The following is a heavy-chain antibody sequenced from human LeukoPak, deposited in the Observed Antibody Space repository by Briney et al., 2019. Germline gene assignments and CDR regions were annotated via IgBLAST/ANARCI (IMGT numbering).Heavy chain of an antibody. V-gene: IGHV3-53*01. Sequence: GGSLRLSCAASGFTVSSHHMSWVRQAPGKGLEWVSVIYSGTGTDYADSVKGRFTISRDNSRNTVYLQMNSLTTDDTAVYYCGRFPVSYWGKGTLVTVSS. J-gene: IGHJ4*02. CDR3: GRFPVSY. CDR1: GFTVSSHH. CDR2: IYSGTGT.